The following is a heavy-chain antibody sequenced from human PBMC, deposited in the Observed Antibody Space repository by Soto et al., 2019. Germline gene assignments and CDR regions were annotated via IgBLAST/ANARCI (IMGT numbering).Heavy chain of an antibody. CDR2: INQDGTVK. CDR1: GVAFSTFW. J-gene: IGHJ5*02. Sequence: PGGSLRLSCAASGVAFSTFWMSWVCQAPGRGLEWLANINQDGTVKNYVDSVKGRFTISRDNAKNSLNLQMSSLGADDTAVYYSATASRSVTGAWGQGTLVTVSS. D-gene: IGHD3-10*01. CDR3: ATASRSVTGA. V-gene: IGHV3-7*01.